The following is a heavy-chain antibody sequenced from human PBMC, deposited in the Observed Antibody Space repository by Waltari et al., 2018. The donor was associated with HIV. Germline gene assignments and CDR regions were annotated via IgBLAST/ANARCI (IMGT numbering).Heavy chain of an antibody. D-gene: IGHD4-17*01. CDR3: ASLTTVTTGGMDV. J-gene: IGHJ6*02. CDR2: INHSGST. V-gene: IGHV4-34*01. CDR1: GGSFSGYY. Sequence: QVQLQQWGAGLLKPSETLSLTCAVYGGSFSGYYWSWIRQPPGKGLEWIGEINHSGSTNYNPALKSRVTISVDTSKKQFSLKLSSVTAADTAVYYCASLTTVTTGGMDVWGQGTTVTVSS.